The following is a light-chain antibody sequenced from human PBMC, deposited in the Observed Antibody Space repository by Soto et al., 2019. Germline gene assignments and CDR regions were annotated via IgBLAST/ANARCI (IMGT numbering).Light chain of an antibody. Sequence: DIQMTQSPSTLSASVGDRVTITCRASQTSSNWLAWYQQKPGKAPKLLIYDASTLQSGVPSRFSGSGSGTEFTLTISSLQPDDSAAYYCQQYNIYPWTFGEGTRVAIK. V-gene: IGKV1-5*01. CDR2: DAS. J-gene: IGKJ1*01. CDR3: QQYNIYPWT. CDR1: QTSSNW.